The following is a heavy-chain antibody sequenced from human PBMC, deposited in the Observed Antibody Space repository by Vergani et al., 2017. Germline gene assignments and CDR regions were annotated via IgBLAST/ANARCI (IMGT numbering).Heavy chain of an antibody. J-gene: IGHJ6*02. CDR3: ARGAYYGDYAYYYGMDV. CDR2: INPNSGGT. Sequence: QVQLVQSGAEVKKPGASVKVSCKASGYTFTGYYMHWVRQAPGQGLDWMGWINPNSGGTNYAQKFQGRVTMTRDTSISTAYMELSRLRSDDTAVYYCARGAYYGDYAYYYGMDVWGQGTTVTVSS. CDR1: GYTFTGYY. D-gene: IGHD4-17*01. V-gene: IGHV1-2*02.